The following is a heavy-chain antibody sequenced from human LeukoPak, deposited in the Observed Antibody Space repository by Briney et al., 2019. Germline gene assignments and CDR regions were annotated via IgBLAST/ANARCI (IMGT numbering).Heavy chain of an antibody. D-gene: IGHD4-11*01. V-gene: IGHV3-21*01. CDR3: ARGGRHDYPSDY. CDR2: ISSGSSYI. J-gene: IGHJ4*02. Sequence: GGSLRLSCAASGFTFSTYSMNWVRQAPGKGLEWVSSISSGSSYIYYADSVKGRFTISRDNAKNSLYLQMNSLRGEDTAVYYCARGGRHDYPSDYWGQGTLVTVSS. CDR1: GFTFSTYS.